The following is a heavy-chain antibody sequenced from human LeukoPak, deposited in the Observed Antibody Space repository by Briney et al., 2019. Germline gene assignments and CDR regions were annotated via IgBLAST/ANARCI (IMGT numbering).Heavy chain of an antibody. Sequence: GGSLRLSCGASGFTFSSHWMSWVRQAPGKGLEWVANINQDGSRKNYVGSVKGRFTISRDNAKNSLELQMNSLRVEDTAVYYCVRCYGYNSCYFDYWGQGTLVAVSS. CDR3: VRCYGYNSCYFDY. D-gene: IGHD5-24*01. J-gene: IGHJ4*03. V-gene: IGHV3-7*01. CDR2: INQDGSRK. CDR1: GFTFSSHW.